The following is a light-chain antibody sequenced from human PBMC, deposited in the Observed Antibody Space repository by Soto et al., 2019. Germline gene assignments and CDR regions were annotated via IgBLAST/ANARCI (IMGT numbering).Light chain of an antibody. CDR1: QTVSSSY. V-gene: IGKV3-20*01. CDR3: QQYGNSPWT. J-gene: IGKJ1*01. CDR2: VAS. Sequence: EIVLTQSPGTLSLSPVERAPLACRASQTVSSSYLAWYQQKPGQAPRLLIYVASSRATGIPDRFSGSGSATYFTLTISRLDPEDFAVYYCQQYGNSPWTFGQGTNVDIK.